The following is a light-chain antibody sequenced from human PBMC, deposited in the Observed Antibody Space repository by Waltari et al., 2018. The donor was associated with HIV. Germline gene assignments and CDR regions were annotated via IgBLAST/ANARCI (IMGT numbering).Light chain of an antibody. J-gene: IGLJ1*01. V-gene: IGLV1-44*01. CDR2: SNN. CDR3: AAWDDSLNGYV. Sequence: QSVLTQPPSASGTPGQRVTISCSGSSSNIGSNTVNWYQQLPGTAPKLLIYSNNQRPSGFPDLFSGSKSGTSASLAISGLQSEDEADYYCAAWDDSLNGYVFGTGTKVTVL. CDR1: SSNIGSNT.